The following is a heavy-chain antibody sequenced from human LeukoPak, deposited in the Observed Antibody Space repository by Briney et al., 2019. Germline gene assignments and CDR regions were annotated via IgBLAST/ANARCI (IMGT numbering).Heavy chain of an antibody. CDR1: GFTFSNFG. D-gene: IGHD3-10*01. J-gene: IGHJ4*02. CDR2: ITSGVGIT. V-gene: IGHV3-23*01. Sequence: GGSLRLSCAASGFTFSNFGMNWVRQAPGKGLEWVSIITSGVGITYYADSVKGRFTVSRDNSKSTLYPQMNSLRAEDTAVYYCAKGDYYDFDYWGQGTLVTVSS. CDR3: AKGDYYDFDY.